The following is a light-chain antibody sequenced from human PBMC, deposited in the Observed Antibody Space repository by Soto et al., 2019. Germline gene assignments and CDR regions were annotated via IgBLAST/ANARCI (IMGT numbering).Light chain of an antibody. J-gene: IGLJ1*01. CDR1: SSDVGGYKF. V-gene: IGLV2-14*01. Sequence: QSVLTQPASVSGSPGQSITISCTGTSSDVGGYKFVSWYQQHPGKAPKLIIYEVSNRPSGVPDRFSGSKSGNTASLTISGLQAEDEADYYCCSYAGSYTHVFGTGTKLTVL. CDR3: CSYAGSYTHV. CDR2: EVS.